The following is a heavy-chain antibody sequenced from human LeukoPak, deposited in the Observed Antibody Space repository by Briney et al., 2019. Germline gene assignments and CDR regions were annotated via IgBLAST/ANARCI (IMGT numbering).Heavy chain of an antibody. CDR1: GGSFTGYY. CDR3: ARGTLAARNWDY. D-gene: IGHD6-6*01. V-gene: IGHV4-34*01. CDR2: INHSGST. J-gene: IGHJ4*02. Sequence: SETLSLTCAVYGGSFTGYYGSWIRQPPEKGLEWIGEINHSGSTSYNPSLKSRVTISVDMSKNQFSLKLSSVTAADTAVYYCARGTLAARNWDYWGQGTLVTVSS.